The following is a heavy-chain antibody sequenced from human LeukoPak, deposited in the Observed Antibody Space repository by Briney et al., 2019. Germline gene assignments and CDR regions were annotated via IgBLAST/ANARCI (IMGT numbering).Heavy chain of an antibody. CDR1: GFILSSYA. D-gene: IGHD3-22*01. V-gene: IGHV3-30*04. J-gene: IGHJ6*02. Sequence: GGSLRLSCAASGFILSSYAMHWVRQAPGKGLEWVAVISNDGSKKYSADSVRGRFIISRDNSKNTLYLQMNSLRVDDTAVYYCARSLYARRSNYDTSRSPYYYYGMDVWGQGTTVTVSS. CDR3: ARSLYARRSNYDTSRSPYYYYGMDV. CDR2: ISNDGSKK.